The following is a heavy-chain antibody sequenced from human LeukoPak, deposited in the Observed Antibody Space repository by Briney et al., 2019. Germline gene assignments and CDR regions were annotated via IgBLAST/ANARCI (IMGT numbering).Heavy chain of an antibody. CDR1: GFTFSSYA. V-gene: IGHV3-30-3*01. J-gene: IGHJ4*02. CDR2: ISYDGSNK. CDR3: ACSQWLGYYFDY. D-gene: IGHD6-19*01. Sequence: GRSLRLSCAASGFTFSSYAMHWVRQAPGKGLEWVAVISYDGSNKYYADSVKGRFTISRDNSKNTLYLQMNSLRAEDTAVYYCACSQWLGYYFDYWGQGTLVTVSS.